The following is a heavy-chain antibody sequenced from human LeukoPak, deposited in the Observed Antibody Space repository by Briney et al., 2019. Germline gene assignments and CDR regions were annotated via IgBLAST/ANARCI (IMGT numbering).Heavy chain of an antibody. V-gene: IGHV3-30*03. J-gene: IGHJ6*02. CDR3: ARDVFSGPRYFDWLSKWDYYYYGMDV. CDR2: ISYDGSNK. CDR1: GFTFSTYS. Sequence: LAGGSLRLSCAASGFTFSTYSMNWVRQAPGKGLEWVAVISYDGSNKYYADSVKGRFTISRDNSKNTLYLQMNSLRAEDTAVYYCARDVFSGPRYFDWLSKWDYYYYGMDVWGQGTTVTVSS. D-gene: IGHD3-9*01.